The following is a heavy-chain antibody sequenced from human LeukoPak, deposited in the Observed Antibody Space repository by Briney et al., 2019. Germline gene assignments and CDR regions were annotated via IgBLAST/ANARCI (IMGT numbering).Heavy chain of an antibody. D-gene: IGHD3-10*01. J-gene: IGHJ4*02. CDR2: INPYNGDT. V-gene: IGHV1-18*01. Sequence: ASVKVSCKASGYTFTGYGFSLVRQAPGQGLEWMGWINPYNGDTNYAQRLQGRVTLTTDTFTSTAYMELRSLRSDDTAVYYCARDGSGSWNDYWGQGTLVTVSS. CDR1: GYTFTGYG. CDR3: ARDGSGSWNDY.